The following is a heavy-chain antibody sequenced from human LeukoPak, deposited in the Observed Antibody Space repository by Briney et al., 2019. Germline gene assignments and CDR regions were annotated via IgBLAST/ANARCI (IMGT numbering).Heavy chain of an antibody. CDR2: INPNSGGT. D-gene: IGHD2-21*02. J-gene: IGHJ4*02. CDR3: ARLAYCGGDCYSFDY. V-gene: IGHV1-2*02. Sequence: ASVKVSCKAPGYTFTGYYMHWVRQAPGQGLEWMGWINPNSGGTNYAQKFQGRVTITRNTSISTAYMELSSLRSEDTAVYYCARLAYCGGDCYSFDYWGQGTLVTVSS. CDR1: GYTFTGYY.